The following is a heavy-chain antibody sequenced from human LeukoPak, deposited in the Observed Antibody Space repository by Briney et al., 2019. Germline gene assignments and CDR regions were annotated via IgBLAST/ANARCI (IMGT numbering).Heavy chain of an antibody. D-gene: IGHD3-22*01. CDR3: ARVTGYMIEDYFDY. CDR1: GGSISSSSYY. V-gene: IGHV4-39*07. CDR2: IYYSGST. Sequence: PSETLSLTCTVSGGSISSSSYYWGWIRQPPGKGLEWIGSIYYSGSTYYNPSLKSRVTISVKTSKNQFSLKLSSVTAADTAVYYCARVTGYMIEDYFDYWGQGTLVTVSS. J-gene: IGHJ4*02.